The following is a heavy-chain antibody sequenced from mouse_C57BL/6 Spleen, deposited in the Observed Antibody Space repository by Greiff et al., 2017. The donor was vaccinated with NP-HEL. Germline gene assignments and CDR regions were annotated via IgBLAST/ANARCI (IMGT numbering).Heavy chain of an antibody. V-gene: IGHV14-3*01. J-gene: IGHJ3*01. D-gene: IGHD1-1*01. CDR2: IDPANGNT. Sequence: VQLQQSVAELVRPGASVKLSCTASGFNIKNTSMPWVKQRPEQGLEWIGRIDPANGNTKYAPKFQGKATITADTSSNTAYLQLSSLTSEDTAIYYCAPDYGSSYDWFAYWGQGTLVTVSA. CDR3: APDYGSSYDWFAY. CDR1: GFNIKNTS.